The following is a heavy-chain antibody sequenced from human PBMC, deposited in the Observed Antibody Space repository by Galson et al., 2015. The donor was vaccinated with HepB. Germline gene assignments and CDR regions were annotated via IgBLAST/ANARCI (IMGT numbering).Heavy chain of an antibody. Sequence: SLRLSCAASGFTQKTYYIHWVRQSPGGGLDWVSLISGDGNRRIYADSVRGRFTISRDNAKNSLYLQMNSLRAEDTAVYYCARGLLWFGESNPLGYWGQGTLVTVSS. D-gene: IGHD3-10*01. V-gene: IGHV3-74*01. CDR2: ISGDGNRR. CDR1: GFTQKTYY. J-gene: IGHJ4*02. CDR3: ARGLLWFGESNPLGY.